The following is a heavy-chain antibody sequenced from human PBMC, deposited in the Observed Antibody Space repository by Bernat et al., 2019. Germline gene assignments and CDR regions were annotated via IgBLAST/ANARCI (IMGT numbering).Heavy chain of an antibody. Sequence: QVQLVESGGGLVKPGGSLRLSCAASGFTFSDYYMSWIRQAPGKGLGWVSYISSGGSTISSADAVKGRFTISRDNAKNSLYLQMNSLIAEDTAVYYCARDQRPHYYESSGYQAYYFDYWGQGTLVTVSS. CDR2: ISSGGSTI. CDR3: ARDQRPHYYESSGYQAYYFDY. V-gene: IGHV3-11*01. CDR1: GFTFSDYY. D-gene: IGHD3-22*01. J-gene: IGHJ4*02.